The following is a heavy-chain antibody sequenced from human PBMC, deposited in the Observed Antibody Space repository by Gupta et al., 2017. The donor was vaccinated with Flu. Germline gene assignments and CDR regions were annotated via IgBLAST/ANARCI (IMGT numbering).Heavy chain of an antibody. D-gene: IGHD3-22*01. CDR2: IIGSGGST. CDR3: AKVHYYDSGGYFGSFLFDY. Sequence: RQAPGKWLEWVSAIIGSGGSTYYADSVKGRFTISRDNSKNTLDLQMNSLRAEDTAVYYCAKVHYYDSGGYFGSFLFDYWGQGTLVTVSS. V-gene: IGHV3-23*01. J-gene: IGHJ4*02.